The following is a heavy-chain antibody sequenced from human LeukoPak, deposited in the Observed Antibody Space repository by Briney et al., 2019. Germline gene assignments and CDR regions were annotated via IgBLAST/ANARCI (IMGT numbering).Heavy chain of an antibody. Sequence: SETLSLTCAVYGGSFSGYYWSWIRQPPGKGLEWIGEINHSGSTNYNPSLKSRVTISVDTSKNQFSLKLSSVTAADTAVYYCARQTGSGLFILPGGQGTLVTVSS. D-gene: IGHD3/OR15-3a*01. CDR3: ARQTGSGLFILP. J-gene: IGHJ4*02. CDR1: GGSFSGYY. CDR2: INHSGST. V-gene: IGHV4-34*01.